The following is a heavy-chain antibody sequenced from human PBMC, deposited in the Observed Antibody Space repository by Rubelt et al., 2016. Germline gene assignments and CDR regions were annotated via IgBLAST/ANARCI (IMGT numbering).Heavy chain of an antibody. Sequence: QAPGKGLEWVSAISDSGGSTYYSGGSTYYADSVKGRFTISRDNAKNTLFLEMKSLRDEDTAVYHCAGGLGYCTGGSCRADAFKIWGQGTMVTVSS. D-gene: IGHD2-8*02. J-gene: IGHJ3*02. V-gene: IGHV3-23*01. CDR3: AGGLGYCTGGSCRADAFKI. CDR2: ISDSGGSTYYSGGST.